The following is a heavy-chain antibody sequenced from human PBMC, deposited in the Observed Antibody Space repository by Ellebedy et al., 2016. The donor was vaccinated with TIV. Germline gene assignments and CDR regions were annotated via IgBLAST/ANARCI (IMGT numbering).Heavy chain of an antibody. Sequence: MPSETLSLTCTVSGGSISSSSYYWGWIRQPPGKGLEWIGSIYYGGRTYYNPSLKSRVTISVDTSKNQFSLDLSSVTAADTATYYCARDLGRYGMDVWGQGTTVTVSS. CDR2: IYYGGRT. CDR1: GGSISSSSYY. J-gene: IGHJ6*02. V-gene: IGHV4-39*07. CDR3: ARDLGRYGMDV.